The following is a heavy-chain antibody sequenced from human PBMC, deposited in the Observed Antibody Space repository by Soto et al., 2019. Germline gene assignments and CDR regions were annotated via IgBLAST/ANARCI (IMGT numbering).Heavy chain of an antibody. Sequence: PGGSLRLSCAASGFTFSSYWMSWVRQAPGKGLEWVANIKQDGSEKYYVDSVKGRFTISRDNAKNSLYLQMSSLRAEDTAVYYCARGPSSARVTTKYWGQGTLVTVSS. J-gene: IGHJ4*02. CDR3: ARGPSSARVTTKY. D-gene: IGHD4-17*01. CDR2: IKQDGSEK. V-gene: IGHV3-7*03. CDR1: GFTFSSYW.